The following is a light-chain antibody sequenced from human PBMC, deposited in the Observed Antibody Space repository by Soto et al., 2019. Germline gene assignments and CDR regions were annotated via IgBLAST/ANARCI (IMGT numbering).Light chain of an antibody. J-gene: IGKJ1*01. V-gene: IGKV1-5*01. CDR3: QQYDSFSVT. CDR1: QRMSGW. Sequence: DIQMTHSPSTLSASVCDAVAITFRASQRMSGWLAWHQQKPGKAPKLLIYDVSALKRGVPPRFSGSGSGTEFTLTISSLQPDDFATYYSQQYDSFSVTFGQGTKVDIK. CDR2: DVS.